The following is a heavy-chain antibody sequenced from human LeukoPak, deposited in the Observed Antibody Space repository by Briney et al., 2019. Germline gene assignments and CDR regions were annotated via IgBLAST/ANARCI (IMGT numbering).Heavy chain of an antibody. CDR1: GFTFSSYA. D-gene: IGHD3-22*01. J-gene: IGHJ4*02. CDR2: ISGSGGST. Sequence: GGSLRLSCAAPGFTFSSYAMSWVRQAPGKGLEWVSAISGSGGSTYYADSVKGRFTISRDNSKNTLYLQMNSLRAEDTAVYYCAIPPMYYYDSAVGYWGQGTLVTVSS. V-gene: IGHV3-23*01. CDR3: AIPPMYYYDSAVGY.